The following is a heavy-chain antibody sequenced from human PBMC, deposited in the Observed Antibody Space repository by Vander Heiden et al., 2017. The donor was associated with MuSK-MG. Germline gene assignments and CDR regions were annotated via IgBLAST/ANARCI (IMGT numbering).Heavy chain of an antibody. J-gene: IGHJ4*02. CDR3: AHKWVPAAKGFGELGTFDY. Sequence: QITLKESGPTLVKPTQTLTLTCTFSGFSLSTSGVGVGWIRQPPGKALEWLALIYWDDDKRYSPSLKSRLTITKDTSKNQVVLTMTNMDPVDTATYYCAHKWVPAAKGFGELGTFDYWGQGTLVTVSS. V-gene: IGHV2-5*02. D-gene: IGHD3-10*01. CDR1: GFSLSTSGVG. CDR2: IYWDDDK.